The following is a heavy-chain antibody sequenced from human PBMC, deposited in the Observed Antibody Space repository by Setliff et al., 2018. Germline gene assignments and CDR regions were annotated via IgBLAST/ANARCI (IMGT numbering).Heavy chain of an antibody. J-gene: IGHJ6*03. V-gene: IGHV4-59*08. CDR1: GGSITGHY. CDR3: ARMSGFQYMDV. Sequence: SETLSLTCVVSGGSITGHYWSWIRQSPGKGLEWIGSVYYSGRTNFYNPSLESRVTISVDTSKTQFSLRLSSVTAADTAVYYCARMSGFQYMDVWGKGTTVTVSS. D-gene: IGHD3-3*01. CDR2: VYYSGRT.